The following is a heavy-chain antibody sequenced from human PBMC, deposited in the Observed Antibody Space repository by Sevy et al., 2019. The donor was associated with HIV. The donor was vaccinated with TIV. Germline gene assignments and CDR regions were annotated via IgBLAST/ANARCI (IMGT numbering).Heavy chain of an antibody. CDR1: GISISSHW. CDR3: ARDCNSATCLWGLDV. Sequence: GGSLRLSCVGSGISISSHWMNWVRQSPGKGLEWVANIKGDGSEKYYVDSVRGRFAISRDNAKNSLYLQMNSLRGEDTALYYCARDCNSATCLWGLDVWGQGTTVTVSS. J-gene: IGHJ6*02. CDR2: IKGDGSEK. V-gene: IGHV3-7*03. D-gene: IGHD1-26*01.